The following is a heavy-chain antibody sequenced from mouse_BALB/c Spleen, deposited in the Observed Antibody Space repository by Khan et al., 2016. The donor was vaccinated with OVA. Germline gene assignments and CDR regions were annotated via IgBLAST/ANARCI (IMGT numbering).Heavy chain of an antibody. CDR3: ARPPYFSYVMVY. CDR1: GYTFTHYG. D-gene: IGHD2-10*01. Sequence: QIQLVQSGPELKKPGETVKISCKASGYTFTHYGMNWVKQAPGKGLKWMGWINTYTGEPTYADDFKGRFAFSLETSASTAYLQINNLKNEDTATYFCARPPYFSYVMVYWGQGTSVTVFS. J-gene: IGHJ4*01. CDR2: INTYTGEP. V-gene: IGHV9-3-1*01.